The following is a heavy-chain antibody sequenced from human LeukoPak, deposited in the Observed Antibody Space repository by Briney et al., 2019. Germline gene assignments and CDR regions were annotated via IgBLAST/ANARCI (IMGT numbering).Heavy chain of an antibody. Sequence: PGGSLRLSCAASGFTFSSYAMHWVRQAPGKGLEWVSYISSSSSTIYYADSVKGRFTISRDNAKNSLYLQMNSLRAEDTAVYYCARPPPAARVGFDPWGQGTLVTVSS. CDR3: ARPPPAARVGFDP. V-gene: IGHV3-48*01. CDR1: GFTFSSYA. D-gene: IGHD2-2*01. J-gene: IGHJ5*02. CDR2: ISSSSSTI.